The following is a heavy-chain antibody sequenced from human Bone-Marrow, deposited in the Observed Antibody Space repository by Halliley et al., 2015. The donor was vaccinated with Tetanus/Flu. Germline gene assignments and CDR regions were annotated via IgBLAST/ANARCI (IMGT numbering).Heavy chain of an antibody. V-gene: IGHV5-51*01. CDR1: DFSFARNW. J-gene: IGHJ4*02. CDR2: IYPHDSDT. Sequence: QLVQSGAEVKKPGDSLKISCKGSDFSFARNWIGWVRQMPGKGLEWMGNIYPHDSDTRYSPSFQGQVTIPADTSISTAFLRWSSLKASDTAMYYCARRGSSGYFSLWGQGTLVTVSS. CDR3: ARRGSSGYFSL. D-gene: IGHD3-22*01.